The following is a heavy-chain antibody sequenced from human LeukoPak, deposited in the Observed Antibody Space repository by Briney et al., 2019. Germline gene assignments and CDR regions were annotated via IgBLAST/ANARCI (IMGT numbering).Heavy chain of an antibody. Sequence: ASVKVSCKASGYTFTGYYMHWVRQAPGHGLEWMGWINPNSGGTNYAQKFQGWVTMTRDTSISTAYMELSRLRSDDTAVYYCARDKRRILRYFDWYAFDIWGQGTMVTVSS. J-gene: IGHJ3*02. CDR2: INPNSGGT. CDR1: GYTFTGYY. D-gene: IGHD3-9*01. V-gene: IGHV1-2*04. CDR3: ARDKRRILRYFDWYAFDI.